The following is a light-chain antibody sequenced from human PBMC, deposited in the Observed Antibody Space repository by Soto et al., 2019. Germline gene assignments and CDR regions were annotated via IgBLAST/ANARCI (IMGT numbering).Light chain of an antibody. J-gene: IGLJ1*01. CDR2: DVS. CDR1: SSDVGGYNY. V-gene: IGLV2-14*01. CDR3: SSYSSSSTPRV. Sequence: QSALTQPASVSGSPGQSITISCTGTSSDVGGYNYVSWYQQHPGKAPKLMIYDVSNRPSGVSNRFSGSKSGNTASLTISGLQAEDEADYNCSSYSSSSTPRVFGTGTKVPVL.